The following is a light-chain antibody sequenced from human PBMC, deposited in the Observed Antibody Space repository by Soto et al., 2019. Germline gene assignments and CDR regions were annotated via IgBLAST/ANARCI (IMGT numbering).Light chain of an antibody. CDR3: QQYYSTPPVT. J-gene: IGKJ4*01. Sequence: DIVMTQSPDSLAVSLGERATINCKSSQSVLYSSNNKNYLAWYQQKPGQPPKLLIYWASTRESGVPDRFSGSGSGTDFTLTINRLQAEDVAVYYCQQYYSTPPVTFGGGTKVEIK. CDR2: WAS. CDR1: QSVLYSSNNKNY. V-gene: IGKV4-1*01.